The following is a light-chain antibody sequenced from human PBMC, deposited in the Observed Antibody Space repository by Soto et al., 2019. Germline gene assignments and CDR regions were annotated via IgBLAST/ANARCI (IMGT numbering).Light chain of an antibody. CDR1: SSNFGAGND. CDR3: QSYDSGLRGYV. CDR2: GNN. V-gene: IGLV1-40*01. Sequence: QPVLTQPPSVSGAPGQRVIISCTGSSSNFGAGNDVQWYQHLPETAPKLLIFGNNNRPSGVPDRFSGSKSGNSASLAISGLQAEDEADYYCQSYDSGLRGYVFGTGTKVTVL. J-gene: IGLJ1*01.